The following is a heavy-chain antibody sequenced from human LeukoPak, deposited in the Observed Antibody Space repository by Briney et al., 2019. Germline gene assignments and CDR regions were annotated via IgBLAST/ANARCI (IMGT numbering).Heavy chain of an antibody. J-gene: IGHJ4*02. D-gene: IGHD5-24*01. CDR3: ARARDGYNSWNFDY. CDR2: IIPIFGTA. CDR1: GGTFSSYA. Sequence: ASVKVSCKASGGTFSSYAISWVRQAPGQGLEWMGRIIPIFGTANYAQKFQGRVTITTDESTSTAYMELSSLRSEDTAVYYCARARDGYNSWNFDYWGRGTLVTVSS. V-gene: IGHV1-69*05.